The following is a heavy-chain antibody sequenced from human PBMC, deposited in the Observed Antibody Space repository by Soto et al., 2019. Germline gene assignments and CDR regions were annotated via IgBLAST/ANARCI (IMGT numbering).Heavy chain of an antibody. V-gene: IGHV6-1*01. CDR1: GDSVSSNSAA. CDR2: TYYRSKWYY. Sequence: SQTLSLTCAISGDSVSSNSAAWTWIRQSPSGGLEWLGRTYYRSKWYYDYAISVKSRITINPDTPKNQFSLQLNSVTPEDTAVYYCARGLWSGYYSNWFDPWGQGTLVTVSS. CDR3: ARGLWSGYYSNWFDP. D-gene: IGHD3-3*01. J-gene: IGHJ5*02.